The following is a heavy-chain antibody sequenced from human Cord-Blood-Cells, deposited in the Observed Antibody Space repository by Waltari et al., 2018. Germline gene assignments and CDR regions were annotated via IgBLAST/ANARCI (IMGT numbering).Heavy chain of an antibody. CDR1: GFTFDDYA. CDR2: ISWNSGSI. D-gene: IGHD7-27*01. Sequence: EVQLVESGGGLVQPGRSLRLSCAASGFTFDDYAMHWVRQAPGKGLEWVSGISWNSGSIGYADSVKGRFTISRDNAKNSLNLQMNSLRAEDTALYYCAKLGTGYWGQGTLVTVSS. J-gene: IGHJ4*02. CDR3: AKLGTGY. V-gene: IGHV3-9*01.